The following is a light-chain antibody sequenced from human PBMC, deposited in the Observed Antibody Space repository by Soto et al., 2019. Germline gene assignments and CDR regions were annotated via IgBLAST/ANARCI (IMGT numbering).Light chain of an antibody. V-gene: IGLV3-21*02. Sequence: SYELTQPPSVSVAPGQPARISCGGDKIGSKSVHWYQQMPGQAPLLVVYDDTDRPSGVPERFSGSNSGNTATLTISRVEAGDEAVYYCQVWDTSSDHYVFGTGTKVTAL. J-gene: IGLJ1*01. CDR2: DDT. CDR3: QVWDTSSDHYV. CDR1: KIGSKS.